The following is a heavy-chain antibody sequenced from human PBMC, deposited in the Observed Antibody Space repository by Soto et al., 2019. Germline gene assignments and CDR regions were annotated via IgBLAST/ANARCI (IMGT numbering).Heavy chain of an antibody. CDR3: ARHGYNYGGGYFDY. CDR1: GVTVSSNY. CDR2: IDSGGST. J-gene: IGHJ4*02. V-gene: IGHV3-66*04. Sequence: GGSLRLSCAASGVTVSSNYMSCVRQAPRKGLEWVSVIDSGGSTYYADSVKGRFTISRDNSKNTLYLQMNSLRAEDTAVYYCARHGYNYGGGYFDYWGQGTLVTVSS. D-gene: IGHD5-18*01.